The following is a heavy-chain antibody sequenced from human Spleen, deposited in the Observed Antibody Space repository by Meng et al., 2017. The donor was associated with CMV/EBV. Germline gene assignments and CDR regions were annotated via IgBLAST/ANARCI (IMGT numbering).Heavy chain of an antibody. V-gene: IGHV3-30*02. D-gene: IGHD3-3*01. CDR1: GFSFAFYA. CDR2: IRFDGYNK. Sequence: GESLKISCAASGFSFAFYAMHWVRQAPGKGLEWVALIRFDGYNKFYADSVKGRFIISRDNSKNTLYLQMNSLRAEDTAVYYCAKDEVVDDFWSGYLDYWGQGTLVTVSS. J-gene: IGHJ4*02. CDR3: AKDEVVDDFWSGYLDY.